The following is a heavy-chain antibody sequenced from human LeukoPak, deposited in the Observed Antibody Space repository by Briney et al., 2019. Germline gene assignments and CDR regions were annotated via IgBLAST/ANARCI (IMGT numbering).Heavy chain of an antibody. Sequence: GASVKVSCKASGYTFTSYGISWVRQAPGQGLEWMGWISAYNGITNYAQKLQGRVTMTTDTSTSTAYMELRSLRSDDTAVYYCARGPYSSGWYVAEYFQHWGQGTLVTVSS. CDR1: GYTFTSYG. CDR3: ARGPYSSGWYVAEYFQH. V-gene: IGHV1-18*01. J-gene: IGHJ1*01. CDR2: ISAYNGIT. D-gene: IGHD6-19*01.